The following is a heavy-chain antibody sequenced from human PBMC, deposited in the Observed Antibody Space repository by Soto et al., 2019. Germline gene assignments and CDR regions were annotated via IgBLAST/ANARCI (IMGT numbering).Heavy chain of an antibody. CDR1: GGSFSGYY. CDR2: INHSGST. J-gene: IGHJ5*02. D-gene: IGHD3-10*01. CDR3: ARGGPPLGVRGGYSPRNWFDP. Sequence: PSETLSLTCAVYGGSFSGYYWSWIRQPPGKGLEWIGEINHSGSTNYNPSLKSRVTISVDTSKNQFSLKLSSVTAADTAVYYCARGGPPLGVRGGYSPRNWFDPWGQGTLVTVSS. V-gene: IGHV4-34*01.